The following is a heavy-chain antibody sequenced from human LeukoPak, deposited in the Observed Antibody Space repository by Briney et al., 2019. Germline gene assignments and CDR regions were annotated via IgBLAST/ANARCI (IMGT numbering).Heavy chain of an antibody. V-gene: IGHV1-69*04. Sequence: RASVKVSCKASGGTFSSYAISWVRQAPGQGLEWMGRIIPIFGIANYAQKFQGRVTITADKSTSTAYMELSSLRSEDTAVYYCASQTFTTGTTPYYGMDVWGQGTTVTVSS. J-gene: IGHJ6*02. D-gene: IGHD1-1*01. CDR1: GGTFSSYA. CDR3: ASQTFTTGTTPYYGMDV. CDR2: IIPIFGIA.